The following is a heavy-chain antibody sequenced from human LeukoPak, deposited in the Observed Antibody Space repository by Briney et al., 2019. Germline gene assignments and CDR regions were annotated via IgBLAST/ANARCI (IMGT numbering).Heavy chain of an antibody. CDR3: AKDDDAVAGGLDY. J-gene: IGHJ4*02. D-gene: IGHD6-19*01. CDR2: ISYDGSNK. CDR1: GFTFSSYG. Sequence: GGSLRLSCAASGFTFSSYGMHWVRQAPGKGLEWVAVISYDGSNKYYADSVKGRFTISRDNSKNTLYLQMNSLRAEDTAVYYCAKDDDAVAGGLDYWGQGTLVTVSS. V-gene: IGHV3-30*18.